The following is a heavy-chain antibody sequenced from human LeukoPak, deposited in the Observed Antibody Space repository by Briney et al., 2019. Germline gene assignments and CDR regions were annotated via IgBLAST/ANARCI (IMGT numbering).Heavy chain of an antibody. D-gene: IGHD6-19*01. J-gene: IGHJ4*02. CDR3: AREESSGWYMGSFDY. Sequence: PSQTLSLTCTVSGGSISSGSYYWSWIRQPAGKGLEWIGRIYTSGSTNYNPSLKSRVTISVDTSKNQFSLKLSSVTAADTAVYHCAREESSGWYMGSFDYWGQGTLVTVSS. V-gene: IGHV4-61*02. CDR2: IYTSGST. CDR1: GGSISSGSYY.